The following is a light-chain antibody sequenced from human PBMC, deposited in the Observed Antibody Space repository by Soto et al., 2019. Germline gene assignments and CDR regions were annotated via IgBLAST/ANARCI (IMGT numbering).Light chain of an antibody. Sequence: DIQMLQSPSSLSASVGDRVTITCQASQELSNYLKWYQQKPGKAPNLLIYDASNLERGVTSRCSGLGSETDFTFTISSLQTEYCATYYCQQYDHLPRTFGRGTKVEIK. CDR2: DAS. CDR1: QELSNY. J-gene: IGKJ1*01. V-gene: IGKV1-33*01. CDR3: QQYDHLPRT.